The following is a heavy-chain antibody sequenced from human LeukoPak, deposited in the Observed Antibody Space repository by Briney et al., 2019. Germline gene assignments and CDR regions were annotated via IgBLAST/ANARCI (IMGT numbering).Heavy chain of an antibody. J-gene: IGHJ5*02. D-gene: IGHD3-16*02. Sequence: SETLSLTCTVSGGSISSGDYYWSWIRQPPGKGLEWIGYIYYSGSIYYNPSLKSRVTISVDTSKNQFSLKLSSVTAADTAVYYCARGILGELSFRINWFDPWGQGTLVTVSS. CDR2: IYYSGSI. CDR1: GGSISSGDYY. V-gene: IGHV4-30-4*01. CDR3: ARGILGELSFRINWFDP.